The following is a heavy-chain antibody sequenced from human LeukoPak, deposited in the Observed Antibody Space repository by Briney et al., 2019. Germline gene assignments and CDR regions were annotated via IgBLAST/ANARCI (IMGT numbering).Heavy chain of an antibody. Sequence: ASVKVSCKASGYTFTSYGISWVRQAPGQGLERMGWISAYNGNTNYAQKLQGRVTMTTDTSTSTAYMELRSLRSDDTAVYYCAANGRYCGGDCYPYFQHWGQGTLVTVSS. CDR1: GYTFTSYG. CDR3: AANGRYCGGDCYPYFQH. V-gene: IGHV1-18*01. D-gene: IGHD2-21*02. CDR2: ISAYNGNT. J-gene: IGHJ1*01.